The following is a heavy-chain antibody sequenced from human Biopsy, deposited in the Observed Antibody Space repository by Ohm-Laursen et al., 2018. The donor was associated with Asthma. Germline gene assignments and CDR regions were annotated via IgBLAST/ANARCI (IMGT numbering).Heavy chain of an antibody. Sequence: SDTLSLTCSLSSGSGGYMRSGNYYWGWIRQPPGKGLEWIGSIYYSGTTYYNPSLESRVTVSADTSKNQFSLKLTSVTAADTAVYYCVRGISSWHHGPFHYYYGLDVWGQGTTATVSS. J-gene: IGHJ6*02. CDR3: VRGISSWHHGPFHYYYGLDV. CDR1: SGSGGYMRSGNYY. CDR2: IYYSGTT. V-gene: IGHV4-39*01. D-gene: IGHD6-13*01.